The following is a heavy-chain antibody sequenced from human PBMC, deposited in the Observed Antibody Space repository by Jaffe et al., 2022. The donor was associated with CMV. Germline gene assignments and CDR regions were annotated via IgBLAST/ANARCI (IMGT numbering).Heavy chain of an antibody. CDR2: IYYSGST. CDR3: ARHGAHEGYDYVWGSYRLPPYYFDY. D-gene: IGHD3-16*02. V-gene: IGHV4-39*01. J-gene: IGHJ4*02. CDR1: GGSISSSSYY. Sequence: QLQLQESGPGLVKPSETLSLTCTVSGGSISSSSYYWGWIRQPPGKGLEWIGSIYYSGSTYYNPSLKSRVTISVDTSKNQFSLKLSSVTAADTAVYYCARHGAHEGYDYVWGSYRLPPYYFDYWGQGTLVTVSS.